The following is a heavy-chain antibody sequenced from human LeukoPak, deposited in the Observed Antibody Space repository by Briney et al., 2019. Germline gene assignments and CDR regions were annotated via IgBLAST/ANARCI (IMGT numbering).Heavy chain of an antibody. CDR1: GYTFTGYY. J-gene: IGHJ4*02. V-gene: IGHV1-2*02. D-gene: IGHD2/OR15-2a*01. CDR2: INPNSGGT. Sequence: GASVKVSCKASGYTFTGYYMHWVRQAPGQGLESMGWINPNSGGTKYAQKFQGRVTMTRDTSISTAYMELSRLRSDDTAVYYCARAIATFAPFDYWGQGTLATVSS. CDR3: ARAIATFAPFDY.